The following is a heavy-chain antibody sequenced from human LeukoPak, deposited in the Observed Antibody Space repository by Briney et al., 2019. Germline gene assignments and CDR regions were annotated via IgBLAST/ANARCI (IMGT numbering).Heavy chain of an antibody. CDR1: GGSISSGSYY. J-gene: IGHJ4*02. V-gene: IGHV4-61*02. D-gene: IGHD6-25*01. Sequence: SQTLSLTCTVSGGSISSGSYYWSWIRQPAGKGLEWIGRIYTSGSPSYNPSLKSRVTISLDTSKNQFSLKLSSVTAADTAVYYCARARGYNSATDYWGQGTLVTVSS. CDR2: IYTSGSP. CDR3: ARARGYNSATDY.